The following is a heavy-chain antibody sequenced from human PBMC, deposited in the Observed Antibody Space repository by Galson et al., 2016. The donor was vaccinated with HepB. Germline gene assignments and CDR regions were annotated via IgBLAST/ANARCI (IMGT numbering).Heavy chain of an antibody. Sequence: SLRLSCAASGFTFSNYAMSCARHAPRKALEWVAAMSGIGGRPYYADSVQGLFTISRDNSKNTLYLQMNSLRVEDTALYDWSKDTRGGFYSRWFDPWGQGTLVTVSS. V-gene: IGHV3-23*01. CDR3: SKDTRGGFYSRWFDP. CDR2: MSGIGGRP. D-gene: IGHD3-3*01. J-gene: IGHJ5*02. CDR1: GFTFSNYA.